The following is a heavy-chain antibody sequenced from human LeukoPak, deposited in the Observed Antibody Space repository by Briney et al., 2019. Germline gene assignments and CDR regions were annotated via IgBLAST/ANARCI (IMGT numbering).Heavy chain of an antibody. V-gene: IGHV1-69*06. Sequence: GASVKVSCKASGGTFSSYAISWVRQAPGQGLEWMGGIIPIFGTANYAQKFQGRVTITADKSTSTAYMELSSLRSEDTAVYYCAGPRDVDYSNYYYYMDVWGKGTTVTVSS. CDR3: AGPRDVDYSNYYYYMDV. CDR2: IIPIFGTA. J-gene: IGHJ6*03. CDR1: GGTFSSYA. D-gene: IGHD4-11*01.